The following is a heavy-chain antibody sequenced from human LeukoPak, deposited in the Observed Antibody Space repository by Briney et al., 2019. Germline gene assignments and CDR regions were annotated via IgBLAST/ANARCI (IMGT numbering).Heavy chain of an antibody. Sequence: PGGSLRLSCAASGFTFSSYAMSWVRQAPGKGLEWVGRIKSKTDGGTTDYAAPVKGRFTISRDDSKNTLYLQMNSLKTEDTAVYYCTTVPYSSGWFHYYYYYYMDVWGKGTTVTVSS. D-gene: IGHD6-19*01. CDR2: IKSKTDGGTT. J-gene: IGHJ6*03. CDR3: TTVPYSSGWFHYYYYYYMDV. V-gene: IGHV3-15*01. CDR1: GFTFSSYA.